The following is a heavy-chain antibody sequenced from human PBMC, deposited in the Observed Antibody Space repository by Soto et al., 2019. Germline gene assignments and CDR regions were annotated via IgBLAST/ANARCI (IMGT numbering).Heavy chain of an antibody. V-gene: IGHV3-11*06. CDR2: ISESSTYT. J-gene: IGHJ3*01. D-gene: IGHD2-21*02. CDR1: GFTFSDYY. Sequence: QVQLVESGGGLVKPGGSLRLSCAASGFTFSDYYMSWIRQAPGKGLEWISYISESSTYTNYADSVKGRFTISRDNPKKSLYLQMNSLRVDDTADYYCARELVTGAQTDAFDVWGQGTMVSVSS. CDR3: ARELVTGAQTDAFDV.